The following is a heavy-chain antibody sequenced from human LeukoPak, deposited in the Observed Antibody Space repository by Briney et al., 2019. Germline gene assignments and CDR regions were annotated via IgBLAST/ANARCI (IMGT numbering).Heavy chain of an antibody. CDR3: ARDQRYYYGSGSLPDY. CDR1: GGSISSYH. Sequence: SETLSLTCTVSGGSISSYHWSWIREPPGKGLEWIGYIYYSGSTYYNPSLKSRVTISVDTSKNQFSLKLSSVTAADTAVYYCARDQRYYYGSGSLPDYWGQGTLVTVSS. J-gene: IGHJ4*02. CDR2: IYYSGST. V-gene: IGHV4-59*12. D-gene: IGHD3-10*01.